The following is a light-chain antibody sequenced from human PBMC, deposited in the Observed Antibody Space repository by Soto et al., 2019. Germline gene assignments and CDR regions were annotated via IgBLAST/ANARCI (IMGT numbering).Light chain of an antibody. CDR1: QNVRSNY. V-gene: IGKV3-20*01. CDR3: QQYGSSAPNT. CDR2: GAS. J-gene: IGKJ5*01. Sequence: EIVLTQSPGTLSLSPGERATLSCRASQNVRSNYLAWYQQKPGQAPKLLMYGASTRARGISDRFSGSGSGTDFTLTISRLEPADFAMYFCQQYGSSAPNTFGQGTRLEIE.